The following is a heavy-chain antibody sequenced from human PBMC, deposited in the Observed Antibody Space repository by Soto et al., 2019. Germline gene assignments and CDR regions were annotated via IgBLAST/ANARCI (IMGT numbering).Heavy chain of an antibody. CDR3: AQDLGMVRGVSDY. CDR1: GFTFSSYG. D-gene: IGHD3-10*01. CDR2: ISYDGSNK. Sequence: GGSLRLSCAASGFTFSSYGMHWVRQAPGKGLEWVAVISYDGSNKYYADSVKGRFTISRDNSKNTLYLQMNSLRAEDTAVYYCAQDLGMVRGVSDYWSPGTMLTVYS. V-gene: IGHV3-30*18. J-gene: IGHJ4*02.